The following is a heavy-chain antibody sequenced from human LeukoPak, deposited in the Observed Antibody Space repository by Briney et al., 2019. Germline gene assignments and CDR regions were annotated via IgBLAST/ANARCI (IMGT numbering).Heavy chain of an antibody. CDR1: GYSFTSYW. CDR2: IYPGDSDT. V-gene: IGHV5-51*01. J-gene: IGHJ3*02. D-gene: IGHD3-10*01. Sequence: GESLQISCKGSGYSFTSYWIGWVRQMPGKGLEWMRIIYPGDSDTRYSPSFQGQVTISADKSISTAYLQWSSLKASDTAMYYCARPLVRGSGSYYGDAFDIWGQGTMVTVSS. CDR3: ARPLVRGSGSYYGDAFDI.